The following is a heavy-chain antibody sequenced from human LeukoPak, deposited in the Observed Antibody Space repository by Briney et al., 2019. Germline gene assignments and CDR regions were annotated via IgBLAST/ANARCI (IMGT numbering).Heavy chain of an antibody. V-gene: IGHV3-30*18. J-gene: IGHJ6*02. Sequence: GGSLRLSCAASGFTFSSYGMHWVRRAPGKGLEWVAVISYDGSNKYYADSVKGRFTISRDNSKNTLYLQMNSLRAEDTAVYYCAKSISSSSSYGMDVWGQGTTVTVSS. CDR3: AKSISSSSSYGMDV. D-gene: IGHD6-13*01. CDR1: GFTFSSYG. CDR2: ISYDGSNK.